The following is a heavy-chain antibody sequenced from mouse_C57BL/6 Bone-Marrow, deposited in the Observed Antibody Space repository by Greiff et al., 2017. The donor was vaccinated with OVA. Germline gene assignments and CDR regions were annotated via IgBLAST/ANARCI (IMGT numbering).Heavy chain of an antibody. CDR1: GYTFTSYG. J-gene: IGHJ2*01. Sequence: QVQLKESGAELARPGASVKLSCKASGYTFTSYGISWVKQRTGQGLEWIGEIYPRSGNTYYNEKFKGKATLTADKSSSTAYMELRSLTSEDTAVYFCARTYDNERRVDYWGQGTTLTVSS. V-gene: IGHV1-81*01. CDR3: ARTYDNERRVDY. CDR2: IYPRSGNT. D-gene: IGHD2-4*01.